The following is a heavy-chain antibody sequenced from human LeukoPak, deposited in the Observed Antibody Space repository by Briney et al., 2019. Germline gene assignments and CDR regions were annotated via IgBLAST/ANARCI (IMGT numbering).Heavy chain of an antibody. J-gene: IGHJ6*03. V-gene: IGHV3-21*01. CDR3: ARAYSETYGLGYYYMDV. Sequence: GGSLRLSCAASGFAFNTYSMNWVRQAPGKGLEWVSSISTSSSYIYYADSVKGRFTISRDNAKKSLYLQMNSLRAEDTAVYYCARAYSETYGLGYYYMDVWGKGTTVTISS. CDR1: GFAFNTYS. D-gene: IGHD1-26*01. CDR2: ISTSSSYI.